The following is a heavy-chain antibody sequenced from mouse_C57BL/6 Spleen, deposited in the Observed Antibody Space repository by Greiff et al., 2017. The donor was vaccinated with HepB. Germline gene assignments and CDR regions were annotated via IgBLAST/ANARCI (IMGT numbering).Heavy chain of an antibody. CDR1: GFTFSNYW. Sequence: EVKLVESGGGLVQPGGSMKLSCVASGFTFSNYWMNWVRQSPEKGLEWVAQIRLKSDNYATHYAESVKGRFTISRDDSKSSVYLQMNNLRAEDTGIYYCTALYYSNYLFAYWGQGTLSLSLQ. J-gene: IGHJ3*01. D-gene: IGHD2-5*01. CDR2: IRLKSDNYAT. CDR3: TALYYSNYLFAY. V-gene: IGHV6-3*01.